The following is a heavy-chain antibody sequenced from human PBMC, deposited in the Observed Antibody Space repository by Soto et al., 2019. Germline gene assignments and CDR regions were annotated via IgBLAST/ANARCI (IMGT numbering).Heavy chain of an antibody. Sequence: GGSLRLSCAASGFTFSSYAMHWVRQAPGKGLEYVSAISSNGGSTYYANSVKGRFTISRDNSKNTLYLQMGSLRAEDMAVYYCARGDSSGYFVWWGQGTLVTASS. CDR1: GFTFSSYA. D-gene: IGHD3-22*01. V-gene: IGHV3-64*01. CDR3: ARGDSSGYFVW. CDR2: ISSNGGST. J-gene: IGHJ4*02.